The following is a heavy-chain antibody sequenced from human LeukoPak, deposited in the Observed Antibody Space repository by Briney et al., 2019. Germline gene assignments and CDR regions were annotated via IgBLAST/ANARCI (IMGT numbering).Heavy chain of an antibody. CDR3: ARGGDFWSGFNWFDP. V-gene: IGHV3-48*03. D-gene: IGHD3-3*01. J-gene: IGHJ5*02. CDR1: GFTFSSYE. CDR2: ISSSGSTI. Sequence: GGSLRLSCAASGFTFSSYEMNWVRQAPGKGLKRVSYISSSGSTIYYADSVKGRFTISRDNAKNSLYLQTNSLRAEDTAVYYCARGGDFWSGFNWFDPWGQGTLVTVSS.